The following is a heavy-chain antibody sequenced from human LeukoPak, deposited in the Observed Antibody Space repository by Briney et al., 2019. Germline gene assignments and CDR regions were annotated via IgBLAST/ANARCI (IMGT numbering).Heavy chain of an antibody. CDR1: GGSISSSSYY. CDR2: IYYSGST. Sequence: SETLSLTCTVSGGSISSSSYYWGWIRQPPGKGLEWIGSIYYSGSTYYNPSLKSRVTISVDTSKNQFSLKLSSVTAADTAVYYCARVSGSSSFTPHEYFQHWGQGTLVTVSS. CDR3: ARVSGSSSFTPHEYFQH. J-gene: IGHJ1*01. V-gene: IGHV4-39*07. D-gene: IGHD6-13*01.